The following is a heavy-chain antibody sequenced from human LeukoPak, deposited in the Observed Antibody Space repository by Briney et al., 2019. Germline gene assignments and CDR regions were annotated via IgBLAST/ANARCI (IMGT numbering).Heavy chain of an antibody. CDR1: GFTFTSYA. D-gene: IGHD1-1*01. CDR2: ISGGGENT. V-gene: IGHV3-23*01. CDR3: AKPRAMTTRVGRYFDL. Sequence: GGSLRLSCVASGFTFTSYAMSWIRQAPGKGLEWVSAISGGGENTYYADSVKGRFTISRDNSKNTLYLRMDSLRAEDTATYCAKPRAMTTRVGRYFDLQGRRTLVTVSS. J-gene: IGHJ2*01.